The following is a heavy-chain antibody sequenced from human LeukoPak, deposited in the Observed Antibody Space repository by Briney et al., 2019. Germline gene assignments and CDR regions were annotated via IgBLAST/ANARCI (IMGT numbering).Heavy chain of an antibody. J-gene: IGHJ5*02. Sequence: GSLSLSCAASGFTFSSYGMHWVRQAPGKGLEWVAVIWYDGSNKYYADSVKGRFTISRDNSKNTLYLQMNSLRAEDTAVYYCARDGAAAGKGFNWFDPWGQGTLVTVSS. CDR2: IWYDGSNK. V-gene: IGHV3-33*01. CDR1: GFTFSSYG. D-gene: IGHD6-13*01. CDR3: ARDGAAAGKGFNWFDP.